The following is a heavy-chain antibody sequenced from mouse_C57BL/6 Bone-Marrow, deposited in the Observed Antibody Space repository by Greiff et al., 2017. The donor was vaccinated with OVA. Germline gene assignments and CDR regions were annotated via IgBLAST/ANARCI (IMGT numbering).Heavy chain of an antibody. Sequence: QVQLQQSGAELARPGASVKLSCKASGYTFTSYGISWVKQRTGQGLEWIGEIYPRSGNTYYNEKFKGKATLTADKSSSTAYMELRSLTSEDSAVYVCARYYYSNYGGFAYWGQGTLVTVSA. V-gene: IGHV1-81*01. D-gene: IGHD2-5*01. CDR3: ARYYYSNYGGFAY. CDR2: IYPRSGNT. CDR1: GYTFTSYG. J-gene: IGHJ3*01.